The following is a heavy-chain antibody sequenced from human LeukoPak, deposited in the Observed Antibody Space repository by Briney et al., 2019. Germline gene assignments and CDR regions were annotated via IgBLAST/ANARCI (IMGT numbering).Heavy chain of an antibody. CDR2: LYHRGNT. J-gene: IGHJ3*02. D-gene: IGHD3-9*01. Sequence: SETLSLTCTVSGYSLNRGYYLGWVRQPPGKGRVSSGTLYHRGNTYYNPSLKRCTIITVNSYNTQFSQKQSLMTAADTAVYYCARALDLDPYFDILTGQPFDAFDIWGQGTMVTVSS. CDR3: ARALDLDPYFDILTGQPFDAFDI. V-gene: IGHV4-38-2*02. CDR1: GYSLNRGYY.